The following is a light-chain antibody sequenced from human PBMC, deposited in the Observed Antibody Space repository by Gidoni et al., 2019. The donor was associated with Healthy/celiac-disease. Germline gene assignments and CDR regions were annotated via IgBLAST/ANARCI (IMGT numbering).Light chain of an antibody. CDR1: QSVGSY. CDR3: QQRSNWPPVIT. V-gene: IGKV3-11*01. J-gene: IGKJ5*01. CDR2: DAS. Sequence: DIMLTQSPATLSLSPGDRATLSCSASQSVGSYLAWYQQKPGQAPRLLIYDASNRDTGIPARFSGSGSGTAFTLTISSLEPEDFAVYYCQQRSNWPPVITFXQXTRLEIK.